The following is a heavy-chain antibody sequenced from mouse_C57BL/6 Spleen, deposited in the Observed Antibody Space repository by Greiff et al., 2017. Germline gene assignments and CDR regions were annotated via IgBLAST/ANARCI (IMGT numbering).Heavy chain of an antibody. CDR1: GFTFSDYY. Sequence: EVKLMESGGGLVQPGGSLKLSCAASGFTFSDYYMYWVRQTPEKRLEWVAYISNGGGSTYYPDTVKGRFTISRDNAKNTLYLQMSRLKSEDTAMYYCARRGGTVDLYYAMDYWGQGTSVTVSS. V-gene: IGHV5-12*01. D-gene: IGHD1-1*01. CDR2: ISNGGGST. CDR3: ARRGGTVDLYYAMDY. J-gene: IGHJ4*01.